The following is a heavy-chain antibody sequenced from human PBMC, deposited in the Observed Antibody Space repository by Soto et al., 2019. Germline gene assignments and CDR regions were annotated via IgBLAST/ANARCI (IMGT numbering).Heavy chain of an antibody. CDR1: GGSISSSSYY. CDR3: ARNSGHIFFDY. D-gene: IGHD1-26*01. CDR2: IYYSGST. V-gene: IGHV4-39*01. J-gene: IGHJ4*02. Sequence: QLQLQESGPGLVKPSETLSLTCTVSGGSISSSSYYWGWIRQPPGKGLEWIGSIYYSGSTYYNPSLKSRVPISVDTSKNQFSLKLSSVTAADTAVYYCARNSGHIFFDYWGQGTLVTVSS.